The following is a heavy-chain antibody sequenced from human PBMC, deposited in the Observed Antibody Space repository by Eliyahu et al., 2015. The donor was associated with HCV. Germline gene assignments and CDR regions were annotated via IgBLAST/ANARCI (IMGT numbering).Heavy chain of an antibody. CDR1: GGSLSGYY. Sequence: QVQLRQWGAGLLKPSETLSLTCGVSGGSLSGYYWSWIRQSPGKGLEWIGEINQSGSTIYNPSLNSRVTISVDTSKTHFYLKLDSVTAADTAVYYCARAWYGDYDYYYGMDVWGQGTTVTVSS. CDR2: INQSGST. D-gene: IGHD4-17*01. CDR3: ARAWYGDYDYYYGMDV. J-gene: IGHJ6*02. V-gene: IGHV4-34*01.